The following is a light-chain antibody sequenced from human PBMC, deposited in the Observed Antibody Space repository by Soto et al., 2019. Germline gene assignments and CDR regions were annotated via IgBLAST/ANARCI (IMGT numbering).Light chain of an antibody. V-gene: IGKV3-11*01. CDR3: QQRSNWPRT. Sequence: EIVLTQSPATLSSSPGERATLCCRASQSVSSYLAWYQQKPGQAPRLLIYDASDRATGIPARFSGSGSGTDFTLTISSLEPEDFAVYYCQQRSNWPRTFGQGTKVEIK. J-gene: IGKJ1*01. CDR2: DAS. CDR1: QSVSSY.